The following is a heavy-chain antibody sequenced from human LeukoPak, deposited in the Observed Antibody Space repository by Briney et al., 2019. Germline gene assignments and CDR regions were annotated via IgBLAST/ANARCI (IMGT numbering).Heavy chain of an antibody. V-gene: IGHV3-74*01. CDR3: ARSPYYDSSGYSFDY. J-gene: IGHJ4*02. Sequence: GGSLRLSCAASGFTFSSYWMHWVRQAPGKGLVWVSCINSDGSSTSCADSVKGRFTISRDNAKNTLYLQMNSLRAEDTAVYYCARSPYYDSSGYSFDYWGQGTLVTVSS. D-gene: IGHD3-22*01. CDR2: INSDGSST. CDR1: GFTFSSYW.